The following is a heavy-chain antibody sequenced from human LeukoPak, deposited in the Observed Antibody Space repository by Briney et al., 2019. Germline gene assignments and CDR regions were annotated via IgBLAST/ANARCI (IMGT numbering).Heavy chain of an antibody. CDR3: ARVMGDILGYHYSGMDV. V-gene: IGHV3-48*04. CDR2: ISSSSSTI. Sequence: GGSLRLSCAASGFTFSSYSMNWVRQAPGKGLEWVSYISSSSSTIYYADSVKGRFTISRDNAKNSLYLQMDSLRAEDTALYYCARVMGDILGYHYSGMDVWGQGTTVTVSS. J-gene: IGHJ6*02. CDR1: GFTFSSYS. D-gene: IGHD3-9*01.